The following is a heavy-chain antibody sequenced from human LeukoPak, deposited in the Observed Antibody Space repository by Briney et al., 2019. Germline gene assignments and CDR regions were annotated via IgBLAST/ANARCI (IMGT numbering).Heavy chain of an antibody. J-gene: IGHJ4*02. CDR2: ISYDGSNK. CDR3: AKSGGGYSSGWFY. D-gene: IGHD6-19*01. CDR1: GFTFSSYA. Sequence: GGSLRLSCAASGFTFSSYAMHWVRQAPGKGLEWVAVISYDGSNKYYADSVKGRFTISRDNSKNTLYLQMNSLRAEDTAVYYCAKSGGGYSSGWFYWGQGTLVTVSS. V-gene: IGHV3-30*18.